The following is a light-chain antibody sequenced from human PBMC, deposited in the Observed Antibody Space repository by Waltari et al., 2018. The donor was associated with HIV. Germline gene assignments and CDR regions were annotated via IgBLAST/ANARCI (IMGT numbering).Light chain of an antibody. CDR3: CSYAGSYTWV. J-gene: IGLJ3*02. CDR1: SSDVGGYHY. V-gene: IGLV2-11*01. CDR2: DVS. Sequence: QSALTQPRSVSGSPGQSVTISCTGTSSDVGGYHYVSWYQQHPGKAPKVMIDDVSKRPSGVPDLFSGSKSGNTASLTISGLQAEDEADYYCCSYAGSYTWVFGGGTKMTVL.